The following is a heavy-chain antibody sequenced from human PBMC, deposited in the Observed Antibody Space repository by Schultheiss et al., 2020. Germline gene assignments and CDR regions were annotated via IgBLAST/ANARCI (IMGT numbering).Heavy chain of an antibody. D-gene: IGHD6-19*01. CDR2: IYYSGST. CDR3: ASSYSSGWYSWGSFDY. J-gene: IGHJ4*02. V-gene: IGHV4-30-4*01. CDR1: GGSISSGDYY. Sequence: SQTLSLTCTVSGGSISSGDYYWSWIRQPPGKGLEWIGYIYYSGSTYYNPSLKSRVTISVDTSKNQFSLKLSSVTAADTAVYYCASSYSSGWYSWGSFDYWGQGTLVTVSS.